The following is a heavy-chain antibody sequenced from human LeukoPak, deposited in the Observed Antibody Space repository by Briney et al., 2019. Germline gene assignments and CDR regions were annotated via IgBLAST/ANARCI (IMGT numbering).Heavy chain of an antibody. CDR3: ARKVVPAAIGWFDP. CDR1: GYTFTSYA. V-gene: IGHV1-3*01. Sequence: ASVKVSCKTSGYTFTSYAMHWVRQAPGQRLEWMGWINAGNGNTKYSQKFQGRVTITRDTSASTAYMELSSLRSEDTAVYYCARKVVPAAIGWFDPWGQGTLVTVSS. J-gene: IGHJ5*02. D-gene: IGHD2-2*02. CDR2: INAGNGNT.